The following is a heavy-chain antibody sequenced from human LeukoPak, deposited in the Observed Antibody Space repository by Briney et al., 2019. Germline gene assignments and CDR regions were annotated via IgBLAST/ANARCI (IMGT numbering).Heavy chain of an antibody. CDR2: ISYDGSNK. Sequence: GGSLRLSCAASGFTFSSYGMHWVRQAPGKGLEWVAVISYDGSNKYYADYMKGRFTISRDNSKNTLYLQVNSLRAEDTAVYYCAKETHWDFDYWGQGTLVTVSS. D-gene: IGHD7-27*01. CDR1: GFTFSSYG. J-gene: IGHJ4*02. CDR3: AKETHWDFDY. V-gene: IGHV3-30*18.